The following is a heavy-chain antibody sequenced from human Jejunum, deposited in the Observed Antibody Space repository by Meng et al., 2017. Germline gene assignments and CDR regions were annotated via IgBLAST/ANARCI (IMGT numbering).Heavy chain of an antibody. CDR3: ARDMHDNSGNYLRHWYFDL. Sequence: SELLSLTCTVSGGSITSSSYYWGWIRQPPGKGREWIGNIYNSGSTYCNPSLKSRVTIALEKSKNQLSLRLSSVTAADTAVYYCARDMHDNSGNYLRHWYFDLWGRGTLVTVSS. CDR1: GGSITSSSYY. J-gene: IGHJ2*01. V-gene: IGHV4-39*07. D-gene: IGHD3-22*01. CDR2: IYNSGST.